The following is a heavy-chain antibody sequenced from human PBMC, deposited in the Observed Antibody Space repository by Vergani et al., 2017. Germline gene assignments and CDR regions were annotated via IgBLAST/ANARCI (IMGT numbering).Heavy chain of an antibody. J-gene: IGHJ4*02. V-gene: IGHV3-53*02. CDR2: IYSGGST. CDR3: ARVEGGLFDY. CDR1: GFTVSSNY. Sequence: EVQLVETGGGLIQPGGSLRLSCEASGFTVSSNYMSWVRQAPGKGLEWVSIIYSGGSTYYADSVKGRFTISRDHSKNTLYLQMNSLRAEDTAVYYCARVEGGLFDYWGQGTLVTVSS. D-gene: IGHD3-16*01.